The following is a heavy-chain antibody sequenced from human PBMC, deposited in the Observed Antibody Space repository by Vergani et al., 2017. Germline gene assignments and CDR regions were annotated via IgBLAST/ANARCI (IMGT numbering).Heavy chain of an antibody. J-gene: IGHJ3*02. CDR1: RYTFTSSD. CDR3: ARGRLEDAVDI. Sequence: QVQMVQTGAEVKKPGASVKVSCKASRYTFTSSDLNWGRHATVQGLEWMGWMNPNRGNTGYAQKFQGRVTMTRNTSISTAYMELSSLRSDDTAVYYCARGRLEDAVDIWGQGTMVTVSS. V-gene: IGHV1-8*01. CDR2: MNPNRGNT.